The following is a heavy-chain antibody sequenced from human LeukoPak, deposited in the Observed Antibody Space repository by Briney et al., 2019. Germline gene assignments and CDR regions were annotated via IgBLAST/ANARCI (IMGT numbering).Heavy chain of an antibody. V-gene: IGHV4-61*01. D-gene: IGHD3-22*01. Sequence: SETLSLTCTVSGGSVSSGSYYWSWIRQPPGKGLERIGYIYYSGSTNYNPSLKSRVTISVDTSKNQFSLKLSSVTAADTAVYYCARESGSITMIVGEYYGMDVWGQGTTVTVSS. CDR1: GGSVSSGSYY. CDR3: ARESGSITMIVGEYYGMDV. CDR2: IYYSGST. J-gene: IGHJ6*02.